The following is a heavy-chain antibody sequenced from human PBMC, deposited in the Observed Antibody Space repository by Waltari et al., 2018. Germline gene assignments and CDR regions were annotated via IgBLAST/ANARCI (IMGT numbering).Heavy chain of an antibody. Sequence: EVQLVQSGAEGKKPGGSLQISCRGSGYSFSTYWIGWVRQRPGKGLEWMGITTPADAYSRYSPSFQGQFTISADKSISTADVLWSSLKAADTAMYYCARRDGDLFVYWGQGTLVTVSS. CDR1: GYSFSTYW. CDR2: TTPADAYS. CDR3: ARRDGDLFVY. D-gene: IGHD4-17*01. V-gene: IGHV5-51*01. J-gene: IGHJ4*02.